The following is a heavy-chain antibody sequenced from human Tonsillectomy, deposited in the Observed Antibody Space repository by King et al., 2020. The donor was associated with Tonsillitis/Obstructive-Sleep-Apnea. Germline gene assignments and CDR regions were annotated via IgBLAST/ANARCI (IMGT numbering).Heavy chain of an antibody. J-gene: IGHJ6*04. Sequence: VQLVESGGGLVQPGGSLRLSCAASRFTFSSYWMSWVRQAPGKGPEWVANIKQDGSEKYYVDSVKGRFTISRDNAKNALYLQMNSLRAEDTAVYYCAKEGGVGEGDVWVKGTTVTVSS. CDR1: RFTFSSYW. V-gene: IGHV3-7*04. CDR3: AKEGGVGEGDV. CDR2: IKQDGSEK. D-gene: IGHD1-26*01.